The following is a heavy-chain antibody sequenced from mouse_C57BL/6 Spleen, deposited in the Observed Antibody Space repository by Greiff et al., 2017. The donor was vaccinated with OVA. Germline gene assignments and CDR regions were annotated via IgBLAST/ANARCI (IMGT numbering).Heavy chain of an antibody. V-gene: IGHV3-6*01. Sequence: ESGPGLVKPSQSLYLTCSVTGYSITSGYYWHWIRQFPGNKLAWMGYISYDGSNNYNPSLKNRITITVDTSKNQFFLKLKSVTAEDTATYYCARESTGGYFDVWGTGTTVTVSS. J-gene: IGHJ1*03. CDR3: ARESTGGYFDV. CDR1: GYSITSGYY. D-gene: IGHD1-1*01. CDR2: ISYDGSN.